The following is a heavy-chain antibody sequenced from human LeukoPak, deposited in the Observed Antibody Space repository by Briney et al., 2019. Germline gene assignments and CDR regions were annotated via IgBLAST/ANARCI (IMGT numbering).Heavy chain of an antibody. J-gene: IGHJ4*02. CDR2: IYYSGST. V-gene: IGHV4-39*07. CDR3: ARAPPDSSSWPFDY. Sequence: SETLSLTCTVSGGSISSSSYYWGWIRQPPGKGLEWIGSIYYSGSTYYNPSLKSRVTISVDTSKNQFSLKLSSVTAADTAVYYCARAPPDSSSWPFDYGGQGTLVTVSS. D-gene: IGHD6-13*01. CDR1: GGSISSSSYY.